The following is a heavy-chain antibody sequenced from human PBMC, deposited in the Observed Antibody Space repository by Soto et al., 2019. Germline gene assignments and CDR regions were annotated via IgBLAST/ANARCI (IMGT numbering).Heavy chain of an antibody. J-gene: IGHJ4*02. V-gene: IGHV4-34*01. CDR3: AIKYYDFWSGYYSNYFDY. Sequence: QVQLQQWGAGLLKPSETLSLTCAVYGGSFSGYYWSWIRQPPGKGLEWIGEINHSGSTNYNPSLKSRFTISVDTSKNQFSLKLSSVTAADTAVYYCAIKYYDFWSGYYSNYFDYWGQGTLVTVSS. CDR2: INHSGST. CDR1: GGSFSGYY. D-gene: IGHD3-3*01.